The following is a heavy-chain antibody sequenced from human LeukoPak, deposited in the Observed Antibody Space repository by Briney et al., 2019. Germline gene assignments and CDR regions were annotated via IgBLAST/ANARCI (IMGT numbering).Heavy chain of an antibody. CDR2: IYYSGST. CDR3: ARMGVYYYYYYMDV. Sequence: SETLSLTCTVSGGSISSYYWSWIWQPPGKGLEWIGYIYYSGSTNYNPSLKSRVTISVDTSKNQFSLKLSSVTAADTAVYYCARMGVYYYYYYMDVWGKGTTVTVSS. V-gene: IGHV4-59*01. CDR1: GGSISSYY. J-gene: IGHJ6*03. D-gene: IGHD2-8*01.